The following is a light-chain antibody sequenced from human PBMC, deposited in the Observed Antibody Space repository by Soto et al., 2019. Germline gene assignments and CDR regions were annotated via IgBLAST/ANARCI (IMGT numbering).Light chain of an antibody. Sequence: EIVMTQSPATLSVSPGERATLSCRASQGIRTELAWYQQKPGQAPRLLIYGASTRATGVPARFSGGGSGTEFTLTISSLQSEDFAVYYCQQYNKWPPATFGPGTKVDIK. CDR3: QQYNKWPPAT. CDR2: GAS. CDR1: QGIRTE. J-gene: IGKJ3*01. V-gene: IGKV3-15*01.